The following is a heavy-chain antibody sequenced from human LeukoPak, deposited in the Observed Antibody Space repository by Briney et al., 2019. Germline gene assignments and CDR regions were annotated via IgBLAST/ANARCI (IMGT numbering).Heavy chain of an antibody. J-gene: IGHJ5*02. V-gene: IGHV1-2*02. CDR1: GYTFTGYY. CDR3: ARPRGDSGYAGKEWFDP. CDR2: INPNNVGA. D-gene: IGHD5-12*01. Sequence: ASVKVSCKASGYTFTGYYLHWVRQAPGQGLEWMGWINPNNVGANYAQKFQGRVTMTSDTSISTVYMELSRLRSDDTAVYYCARPRGDSGYAGKEWFDPWGQGTLVTVSS.